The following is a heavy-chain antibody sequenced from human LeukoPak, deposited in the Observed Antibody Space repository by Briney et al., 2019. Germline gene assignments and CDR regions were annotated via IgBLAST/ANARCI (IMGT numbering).Heavy chain of an antibody. CDR3: AKDITYYYDSGIDY. D-gene: IGHD3-22*01. V-gene: IGHV3-23*01. CDR2: ISGSGGST. CDR1: GFTFSSYA. J-gene: IGHJ4*02. Sequence: LGGSLRLSCAASGFTFSSYAMSWVRQAPGKGLEWVSAISGSGGSTYYADSVKGRFTISRDNSKNTLYLQMNSLRAEDTAVYYCAKDITYYYDSGIDYWGQGTLVTVSS.